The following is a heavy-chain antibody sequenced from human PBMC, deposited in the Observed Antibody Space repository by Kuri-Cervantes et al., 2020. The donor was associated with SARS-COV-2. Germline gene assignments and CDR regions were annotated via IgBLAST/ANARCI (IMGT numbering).Heavy chain of an antibody. CDR1: GFTFSSYG. CDR2: IWYDGSNK. V-gene: IGHV3-30*02. Sequence: GESLKISCAASGFTFSSYGMHWVRQAPGKGLEWVAVIWYDGSNKYYADSVKGRFTISRDNSKNTLYLQMNSLRAEDTAVYYCAKVGFPELERLDYYGMDVWGQGTTVTVSS. J-gene: IGHJ6*02. D-gene: IGHD1-1*01. CDR3: AKVGFPELERLDYYGMDV.